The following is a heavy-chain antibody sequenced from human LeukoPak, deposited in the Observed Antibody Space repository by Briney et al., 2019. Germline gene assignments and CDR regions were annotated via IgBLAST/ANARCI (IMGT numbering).Heavy chain of an antibody. CDR1: GFTFSSYW. D-gene: IGHD3-22*01. V-gene: IGHV3-7*01. Sequence: GGSLRLSCAASGFTFSSYWMSWVRQAPGKGLEWVANIKQDGSEKYYVDSVKGRFTISRDNAKNSLYLQMNSLRAEDTAVYYCARDAPYYYDSSGYSDAFDIWGQGTMVTVSS. CDR3: ARDAPYYYDSSGYSDAFDI. CDR2: IKQDGSEK. J-gene: IGHJ3*02.